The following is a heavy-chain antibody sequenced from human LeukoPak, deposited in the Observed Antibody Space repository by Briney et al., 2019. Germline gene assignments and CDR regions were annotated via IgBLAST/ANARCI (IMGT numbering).Heavy chain of an antibody. J-gene: IGHJ5*02. CDR2: IYYSGST. D-gene: IGHD6-13*01. Sequence: SETLSLTCTVSGGSISSGDYYWSWIRQPPGKGLEWIGYIYYSGSTYYNPSLKSRVTISVDTSKNQFSLKLSSVTAADTAVYYCARDGIAAAAHWFDPWGQGTLVTVSS. CDR1: GGSISSGDYY. CDR3: ARDGIAAAAHWFDP. V-gene: IGHV4-30-4*02.